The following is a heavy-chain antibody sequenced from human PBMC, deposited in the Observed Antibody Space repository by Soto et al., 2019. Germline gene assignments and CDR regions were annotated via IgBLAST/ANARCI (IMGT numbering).Heavy chain of an antibody. Sequence: SETLSLTCTVSGGSISSYYWSWIRQPPGKGLEWIGYIYYSGSTNYNPSLKSRVTISVDTSKNQFSLKLSSVTAADTAVYYCARPFHGGRGHYMDVWGKGTTVTVSS. CDR3: ARPFHGGRGHYMDV. CDR1: GGSISSYY. D-gene: IGHD3-16*01. CDR2: IYYSGST. J-gene: IGHJ6*03. V-gene: IGHV4-59*08.